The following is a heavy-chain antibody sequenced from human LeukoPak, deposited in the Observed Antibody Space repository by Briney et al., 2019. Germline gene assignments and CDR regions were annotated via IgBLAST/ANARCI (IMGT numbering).Heavy chain of an antibody. Sequence: HPGGSLRLSCAASGFTFSSYAMSWVRQAPGKGLEWVAFIRYDGSNKYYADSVKGRFTISRDNSKNTLYLQMNSLRAEDTAVYYCAKLIPWLAGSYSEGYWGQGTLVTVSS. CDR3: AKLIPWLAGSYSEGY. D-gene: IGHD3-10*01. CDR1: GFTFSSYA. J-gene: IGHJ4*02. CDR2: IRYDGSNK. V-gene: IGHV3-30*02.